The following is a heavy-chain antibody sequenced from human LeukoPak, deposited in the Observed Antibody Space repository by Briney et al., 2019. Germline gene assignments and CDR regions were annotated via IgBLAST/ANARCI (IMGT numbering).Heavy chain of an antibody. Sequence: SVKVSCEASGGTFSSYAIRWVRQAPGQGLEWMGRIIPILGIANYAQKFQGRVTITADKSTSTAYMELSSLRSEDTAVYYCARGCGDAAYSGYDFDYWGQGTLVTVSS. CDR1: GGTFSSYA. CDR3: ARGCGDAAYSGYDFDY. D-gene: IGHD5-12*01. CDR2: IIPILGIA. J-gene: IGHJ4*02. V-gene: IGHV1-69*04.